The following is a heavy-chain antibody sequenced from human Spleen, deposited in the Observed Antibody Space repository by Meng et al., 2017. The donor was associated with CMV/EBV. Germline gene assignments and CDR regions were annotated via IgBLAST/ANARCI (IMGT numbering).Heavy chain of an antibody. D-gene: IGHD6-19*01. CDR2: IYHSGST. CDR1: GGSITSSNW. CDR3: ARDSSGGRYGMDV. J-gene: IGHJ6*02. V-gene: IGHV4-4*02. Sequence: SETLSLTCVVSGGSITSSNWWSWVRQPPGKGLESIGEIYHSGSTNYNPSLKSRVTISVDKSKNQFSLKLSSVTAADTAVYYCARDSSGGRYGMDVWGQGTTVTVSS.